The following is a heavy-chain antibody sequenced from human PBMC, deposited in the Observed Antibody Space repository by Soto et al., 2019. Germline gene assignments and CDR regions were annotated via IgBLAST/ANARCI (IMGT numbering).Heavy chain of an antibody. V-gene: IGHV4-39*01. CDR2: VFYTGFT. Sequence: SETLSLTCAVSGGSISGSYYYWAWLRQSPGKGPEWIGSVFYTGFTSYNPSLESRVSVSVDTSKSQFSLKLSAVTAADTAVYYCATSQKGYNWNYFDHWGQGALVTVPQ. CDR3: ATSQKGYNWNYFDH. D-gene: IGHD1-20*01. J-gene: IGHJ4*02. CDR1: GGSISGSYYY.